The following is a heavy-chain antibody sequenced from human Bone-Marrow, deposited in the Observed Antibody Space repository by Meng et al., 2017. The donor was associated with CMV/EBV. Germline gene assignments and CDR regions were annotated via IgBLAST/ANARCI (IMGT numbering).Heavy chain of an antibody. V-gene: IGHV3-21*01. J-gene: IGHJ5*02. CDR1: GFTFSSYS. D-gene: IGHD2-2*01. CDR2: ISSSSSYI. CDR3: AKDLSGYCSSTSCYVPWFDP. Sequence: GESLKISCAASGFTFSSYSMNWVRQAPGKGLEWVSSISSSSSYIYYADSVKGRFTISRDNAKNSLYLQMNSLRAEDTAVYYCAKDLSGYCSSTSCYVPWFDPWGQGTLVTVSS.